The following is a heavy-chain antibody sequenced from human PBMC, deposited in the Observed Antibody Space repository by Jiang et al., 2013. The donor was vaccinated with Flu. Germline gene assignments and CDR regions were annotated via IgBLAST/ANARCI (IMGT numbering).Heavy chain of an antibody. CDR3: ARRYSSSSYFDS. D-gene: IGHD6-6*01. Sequence: RITINPDTSKNKFSLQLNSVTPEDTAVYYCARRYSSSSYFDSWGQGTLVTVSS. V-gene: IGHV6-1*01. J-gene: IGHJ4*02.